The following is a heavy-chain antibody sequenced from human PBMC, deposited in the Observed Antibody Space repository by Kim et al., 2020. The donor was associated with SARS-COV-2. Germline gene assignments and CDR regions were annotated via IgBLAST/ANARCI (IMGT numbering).Heavy chain of an antibody. D-gene: IGHD3-10*01. V-gene: IGHV5-51*01. Sequence: PSLQGQVTISADKSISTAYLQWSSLKASDTAMYYCARLYYYGSGSYCFDPWGQGTLVTVSS. CDR3: ARLYYYGSGSYCFDP. J-gene: IGHJ5*02.